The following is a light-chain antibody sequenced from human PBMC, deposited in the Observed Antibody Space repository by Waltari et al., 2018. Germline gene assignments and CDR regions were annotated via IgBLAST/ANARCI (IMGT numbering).Light chain of an antibody. V-gene: IGKV1-33*01. CDR3: QQYDNLPSYT. CDR1: QDNSNY. J-gene: IGKJ2*01. CDR2: DAS. Sequence: IQMPQSSSSLSASVADRLTFTRHASQDNSNYLKWYQQQPGKAPKLLMYDASNLETGVPSRFSGSGSGTDFTFTISSLQPEDIATYYCQQYDNLPSYTFGQGTKLQIK.